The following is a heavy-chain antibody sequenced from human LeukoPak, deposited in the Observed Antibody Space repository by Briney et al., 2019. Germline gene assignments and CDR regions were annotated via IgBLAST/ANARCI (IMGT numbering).Heavy chain of an antibody. CDR2: INHSGSI. Sequence: PSETLSLTCAVYGGSFSGYYWSWIRQPPGKGLEWIGEINHSGSINCNPSLKSRVTISVDTSKNQFSLKLSSVTAADTAVYYCARLPRYDTLTGYFERLDYWGQGTLVTVSS. CDR3: ARLPRYDTLTGYFERLDY. J-gene: IGHJ4*02. CDR1: GGSFSGYY. D-gene: IGHD3-9*01. V-gene: IGHV4-34*01.